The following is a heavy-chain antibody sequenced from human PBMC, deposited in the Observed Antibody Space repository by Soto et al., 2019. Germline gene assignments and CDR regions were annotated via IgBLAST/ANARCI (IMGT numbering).Heavy chain of an antibody. Sequence: ASVKVSCKASGYTFTDYYMHWVRRAPGQGLEWMGWINDNSGATRYSQRFQGRVTLTRDTSISTAYMELSSLRSDDTAVYYCARDSAAAAGLSFDSWGQGTLVTVSS. CDR2: INDNSGAT. J-gene: IGHJ4*02. D-gene: IGHD6-13*01. CDR3: ARDSAAAAGLSFDS. V-gene: IGHV1-2*02. CDR1: GYTFTDYY.